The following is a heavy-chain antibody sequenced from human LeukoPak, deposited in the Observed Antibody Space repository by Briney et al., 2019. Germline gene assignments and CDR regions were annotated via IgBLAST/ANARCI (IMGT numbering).Heavy chain of an antibody. CDR3: AKAGYCSTTGCPDYYYMDV. D-gene: IGHD2-2*01. V-gene: IGHV3-30*02. CDR2: IRYDGSNK. J-gene: IGHJ6*03. CDR1: GFTFSSYG. Sequence: PGGSLRLSYAASGFTFSSYGMHWVRQAPGKGLEWVAFIRYDGSNKYYVDSVKGRFTISRDNSNNTLFLQMNSLRTEDSAIYYCAKAGYCSTTGCPDYYYMDVWGKGDTAKISS.